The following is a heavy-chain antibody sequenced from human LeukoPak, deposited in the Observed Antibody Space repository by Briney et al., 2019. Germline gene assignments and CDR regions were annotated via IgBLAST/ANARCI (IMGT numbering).Heavy chain of an antibody. V-gene: IGHV1-18*01. J-gene: IGHJ3*02. CDR1: GCTFTSYG. Sequence: EAPVKVSCKASGCTFTSYGISWVRQAPGQGLEWMGWISAYNGNTNSAQKFQGRVTMTTDTPTTTAYMELRSLRSDDTAVYYCARGYCSTTSCYGAFDIWGQGTMVTVSS. D-gene: IGHD2-2*01. CDR3: ARGYCSTTSCYGAFDI. CDR2: ISAYNGNT.